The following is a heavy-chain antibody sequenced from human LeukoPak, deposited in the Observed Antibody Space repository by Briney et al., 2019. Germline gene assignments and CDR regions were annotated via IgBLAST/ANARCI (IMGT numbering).Heavy chain of an antibody. CDR3: ATGTDSSGYNLDY. V-gene: IGHV1-24*01. Sequence: ASVKVSCKASGYTFTSYGISWVRQAPGKGLEWMGGCDPEDGETIYAQKFQGRVTMTEDTSTDTAYMELSSLRSEDTAVYYCATGTDSSGYNLDYWGQGTLVTVSS. J-gene: IGHJ4*02. D-gene: IGHD3-22*01. CDR1: GYTFTSYG. CDR2: CDPEDGET.